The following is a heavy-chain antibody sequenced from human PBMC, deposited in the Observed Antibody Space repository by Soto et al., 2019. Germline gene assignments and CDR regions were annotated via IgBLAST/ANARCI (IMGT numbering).Heavy chain of an antibody. D-gene: IGHD2-15*01. CDR2: INPFTGYT. V-gene: IGHV1-18*01. CDR3: ASVPPIYCSGGSCYPGVFDY. CDR1: AYTFTVYG. J-gene: IGHJ4*02. Sequence: ASVKVSCKASAYTFTVYGVTWVRQAPGQGLEWIGWINPFTGYTDYAQSLQDRVTITTDTSTNTAYMELRSLRSEDTAVYYCASVPPIYCSGGSCYPGVFDYWGQGTLVTVSS.